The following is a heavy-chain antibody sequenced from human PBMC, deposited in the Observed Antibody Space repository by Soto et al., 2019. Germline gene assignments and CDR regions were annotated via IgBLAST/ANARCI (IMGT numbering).Heavy chain of an antibody. J-gene: IGHJ6*02. D-gene: IGHD1-7*01. Sequence: QVQLVQSGAEVKKPGSSVKVSCKASGGTFSSYAISWVRQAPGQGLEWMGGIIPIFGTANYAQKFQGRVTITADESKSTAYMELSSLRSEDTAVYYCARGHNWNYVLPIYYYYSGMAVWGQGTTVTVSS. CDR1: GGTFSSYA. CDR2: IIPIFGTA. CDR3: ARGHNWNYVLPIYYYYSGMAV. V-gene: IGHV1-69*01.